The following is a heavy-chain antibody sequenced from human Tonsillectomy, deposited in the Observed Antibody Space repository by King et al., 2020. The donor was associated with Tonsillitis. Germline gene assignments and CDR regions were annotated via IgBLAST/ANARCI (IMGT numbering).Heavy chain of an antibody. Sequence: VQLVESGGGLVQPGGSLRLSCAASGFTFSSYWMSWVRQAPGKGLEWVAHIKQDGSEKYYVDSVKGRFTIYRDNAKNSLYLQMNSLRAEDTAVYYCARAGEDSGDFWSSQGFDPWGQGTLVTVSS. V-gene: IGHV3-7*03. D-gene: IGHD3-3*01. CDR3: ARAGEDSGDFWSSQGFDP. J-gene: IGHJ5*02. CDR2: IKQDGSEK. CDR1: GFTFSSYW.